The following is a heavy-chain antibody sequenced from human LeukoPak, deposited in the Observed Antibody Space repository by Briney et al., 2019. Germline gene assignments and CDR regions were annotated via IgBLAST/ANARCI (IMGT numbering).Heavy chain of an antibody. J-gene: IGHJ4*02. CDR3: ATFALITVAGTFDY. CDR2: FDPEDGET. Sequence: ASVKVSCKVSGYTLTELSMHWVRQAPGKGLEWMGGFDPEDGETIYAQKFQGRVTMTEDTSTDTAYMELSSLRSEDTAVYYCATFALITVAGTFDYWGQGTLVTVSS. V-gene: IGHV1-24*01. CDR1: GYTLTELS. D-gene: IGHD6-19*01.